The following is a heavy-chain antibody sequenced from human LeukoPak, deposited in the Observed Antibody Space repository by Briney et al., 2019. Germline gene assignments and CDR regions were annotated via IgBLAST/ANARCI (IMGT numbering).Heavy chain of an antibody. CDR2: IYCSRSS. Sequence: SETLSLTCTVSGGSISSSSYYWVWIPPPPGKELEWVGSIYCSRSSYYNSSHKRRTTISVDSSKNQFSLMLSSVTAADTAVYDCAIDIPLAVSSRKMGFDPWGQGTLVTVSS. V-gene: IGHV4-39*07. CDR1: GGSISSSSYY. D-gene: IGHD6-13*01. J-gene: IGHJ5*02. CDR3: AIDIPLAVSSRKMGFDP.